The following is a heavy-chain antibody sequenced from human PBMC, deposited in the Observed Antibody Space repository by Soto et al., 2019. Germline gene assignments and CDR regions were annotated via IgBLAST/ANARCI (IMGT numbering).Heavy chain of an antibody. CDR1: GDTFTDYY. J-gene: IGHJ4*02. Sequence: QVQLMQSGAEVKKPGASVKVSCKASGDTFTDYYIHWVRQAPGQGLEWMGTVNPSGGHTTYAQHFLGRVNMTRDTSTSTLYMELTSLTSDDTAVYYCAGGGHVVVVTAALDYWGQGTLVTVSS. D-gene: IGHD2-21*02. V-gene: IGHV1-46*01. CDR2: VNPSGGHT. CDR3: AGGGHVVVVTAALDY.